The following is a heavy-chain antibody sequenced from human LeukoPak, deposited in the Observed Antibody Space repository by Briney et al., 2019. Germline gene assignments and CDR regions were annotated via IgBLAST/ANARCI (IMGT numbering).Heavy chain of an antibody. CDR3: ARGPTVTTDY. V-gene: IGHV4-39*07. CDR1: GGSISSSSYY. CDR2: IYYSGST. J-gene: IGHJ4*02. D-gene: IGHD4-17*01. Sequence: SETLSLTCTVSGGSISSSSYYWGWIRQPPGKGLEWIGSIYYSGSTYYNPSLKSRVTISVDTSKNQFSLNLSSVTAADTAVYYCARGPTVTTDYWGQGTLVTVSP.